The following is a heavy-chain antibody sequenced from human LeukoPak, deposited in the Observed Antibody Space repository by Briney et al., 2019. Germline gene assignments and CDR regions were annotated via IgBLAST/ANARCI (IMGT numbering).Heavy chain of an antibody. CDR2: INPNSGGT. V-gene: IGHV1-2*02. J-gene: IGHJ3*02. Sequence: ASVKVSCKASGYSFTGHYIHWVRQAPGQGLEWMGWINPNSGGTNYAQKFQGRVTMTRDTSISTAYMELSRLRSDDTAVYYCARSEIPRSAFDIWGQGTMVTVSS. CDR3: ARSEIPRSAFDI. CDR1: GYSFTGHY.